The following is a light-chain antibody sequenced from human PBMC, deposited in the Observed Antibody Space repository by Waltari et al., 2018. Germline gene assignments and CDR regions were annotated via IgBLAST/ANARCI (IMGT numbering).Light chain of an antibody. Sequence: EIVMTQSPATLSVSPGERANLSCRASQSVSSNLAWYQQKPGQALRLLIYGASTRATGIPGRFGGSGSGTEFTLTISRLQSEDFAVYYCQQYSNWPYTFGQGTKLEIK. CDR3: QQYSNWPYT. V-gene: IGKV3-15*01. CDR1: QSVSSN. J-gene: IGKJ2*01. CDR2: GAS.